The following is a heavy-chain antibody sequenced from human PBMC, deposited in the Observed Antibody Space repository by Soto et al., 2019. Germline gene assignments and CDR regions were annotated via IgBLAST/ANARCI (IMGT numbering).Heavy chain of an antibody. J-gene: IGHJ5*01. V-gene: IGHV1-3*01. CDR2: INAGNGNT. CDR1: GYTFTSYA. Sequence: ASVKVSCKASGYTFTSYAMHWVRQAPGQRLEWMGWINAGNGNTKYSQKFQGRVTITRDTSASTAYMELSSLRSEDTAVYYCARVRRGYCSGGSCPPSLPLPKNNWFDSRGQGTLVTVSS. CDR3: ARVRRGYCSGGSCPPSLPLPKNNWFDS. D-gene: IGHD2-15*01.